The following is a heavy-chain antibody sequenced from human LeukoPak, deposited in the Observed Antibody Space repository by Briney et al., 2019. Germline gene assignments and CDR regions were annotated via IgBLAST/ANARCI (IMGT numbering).Heavy chain of an antibody. D-gene: IGHD3-3*01. CDR1: GGTFSNYA. V-gene: IGHV1-69*13. CDR3: ARPRTYYDFWRGYPPFDY. J-gene: IGHJ4*02. Sequence: SVKVSCKASGGTFSNYAISWVRQAPGQGLEWMGGIITNFGTTNYAQKYQGRVTITADESTSTVYMELSSVRSEDTAVYYCARPRTYYDFWRGYPPFDYWGQGTLVTVSS. CDR2: IITNFGTT.